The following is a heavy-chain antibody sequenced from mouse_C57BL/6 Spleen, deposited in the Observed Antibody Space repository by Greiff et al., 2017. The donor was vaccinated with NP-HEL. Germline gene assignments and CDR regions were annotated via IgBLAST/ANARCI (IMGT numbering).Heavy chain of an antibody. V-gene: IGHV5-4*01. CDR3: ARDDYYDYDAPV. J-gene: IGHJ1*03. Sequence: EVKLMESGGGLVKPGGSLKLSCAASGFTFSSYAMSWVRQTPEKRLEWVATISAGGSYTYYPDNVKGRFTISRDNAKNNLYLQMSHLTSEDTAMYYCARDDYYDYDAPVWGTGTTVTVSS. CDR2: ISAGGSYT. CDR1: GFTFSSYA. D-gene: IGHD2-4*01.